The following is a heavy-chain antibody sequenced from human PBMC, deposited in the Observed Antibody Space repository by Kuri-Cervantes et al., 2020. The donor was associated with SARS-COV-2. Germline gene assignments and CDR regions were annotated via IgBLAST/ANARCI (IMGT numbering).Heavy chain of an antibody. J-gene: IGHJ4*02. V-gene: IGHV4-30-4*01. CDR2: TLYSGSP. CDR1: GDSMDSVYYY. D-gene: IGHD1-26*01. CDR3: ARGGAIFDY. Sequence: LRLSCIVSGDSMDSVYYYWSWIRQPPGKGLEWIGYTLYSGSPYYNPSLKSRLSISVDTSKNQFSLKLSSVTAADTAVYYCARGGAIFDYWGQGTLVTVSS.